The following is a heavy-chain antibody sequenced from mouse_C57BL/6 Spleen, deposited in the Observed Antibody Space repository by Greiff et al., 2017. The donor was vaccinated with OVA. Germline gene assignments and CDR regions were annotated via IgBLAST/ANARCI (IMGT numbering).Heavy chain of an antibody. CDR1: GYTFTSYW. D-gene: IGHD1-1*01. J-gene: IGHJ2*01. CDR3: ASSDPYYGTTPFDY. Sequence: QVQLQQPGAELVKPGASVKMSCKASGYTFTSYWITWVKQRPGQGLEWIGDIYPGSGSTNYNEKFKSKATLTVATSSSTAYMQLSSLTSEDSAVYYCASSDPYYGTTPFDYWGQGTTLTVSS. CDR2: IYPGSGST. V-gene: IGHV1-55*01.